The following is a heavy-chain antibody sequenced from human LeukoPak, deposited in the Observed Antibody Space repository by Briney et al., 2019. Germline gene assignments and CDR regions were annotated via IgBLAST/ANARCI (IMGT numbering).Heavy chain of an antibody. Sequence: SETLSLTCTVSGGSISSYSRSWIRQPPGKGLEWIGYIYYSGSTIYNPSLKSRVSISVDTSKNQFSLKLSSVTAADTAMYYCARNLSSGYEYWGQGTLVTVSS. CDR3: ARNLSSGYEY. CDR2: IYYSGST. D-gene: IGHD3-22*01. CDR1: GGSISSYS. V-gene: IGHV4-59*08. J-gene: IGHJ4*02.